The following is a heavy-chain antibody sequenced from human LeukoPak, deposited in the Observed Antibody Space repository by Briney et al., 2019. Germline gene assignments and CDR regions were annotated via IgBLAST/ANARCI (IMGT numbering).Heavy chain of an antibody. V-gene: IGHV4-59*08. CDR2: IYYSGST. Sequence: SETLSLTCTASGGSISPYYWSWIRQPPGKGLEWNGYIYYSGSTNYNPSLKSRVTISVDTSKNQFSLKLSSVTAADTAMYYCARHGGGGESYPRVFDYWGRGNLVTVSS. D-gene: IGHD1-26*01. CDR3: ARHGGGGESYPRVFDY. J-gene: IGHJ4*02. CDR1: GGSISPYY.